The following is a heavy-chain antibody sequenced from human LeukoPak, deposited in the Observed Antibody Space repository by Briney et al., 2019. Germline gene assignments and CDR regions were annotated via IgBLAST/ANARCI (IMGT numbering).Heavy chain of an antibody. CDR2: IYSTGST. CDR3: ARTEIHVHSGSYFDS. V-gene: IGHV4-4*07. CDR1: GDSITSHDY. J-gene: IGHJ4*02. Sequence: PSETLSLTCTVSGDSITSHDYWSWIRQPAGQGLEWIGRIYSTGSTNYNPSLKSRVTMFVDTSKNALSLKLSSVTAADTGVYYCARTEIHVHSGSYFDSWGQGTLVAVSS. D-gene: IGHD1-26*01.